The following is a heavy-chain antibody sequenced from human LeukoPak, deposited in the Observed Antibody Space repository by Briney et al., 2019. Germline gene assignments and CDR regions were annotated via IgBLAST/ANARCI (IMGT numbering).Heavy chain of an antibody. J-gene: IGHJ4*02. CDR1: GDSISSYY. D-gene: IGHD2/OR15-2a*01. V-gene: IGHV4-59*12. CDR3: AREGIVRTYDQ. Sequence: SETLSLTCTVSGDSISSYYWYWFRQPPGKELEWIACIYYSGITHYNPSLKSRVTISLDTSKNQFSLRLSSVTASDTAVYYCAREGIVRTYDQWGQGTLVTVSS. CDR2: IYYSGIT.